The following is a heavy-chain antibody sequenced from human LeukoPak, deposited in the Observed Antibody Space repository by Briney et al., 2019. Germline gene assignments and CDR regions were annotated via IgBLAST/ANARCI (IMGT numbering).Heavy chain of an antibody. Sequence: NSSETLSLTCAVYGGSFSGYYWSWTRRPPGKGLEWIGEINHSGSTNYNPSLKSRVTVSVDTSKNQFSLKLSSVTAADTAVYYCARGIVPAAVAKTFDYWGQGTLVTVSS. CDR2: INHSGST. J-gene: IGHJ4*02. CDR3: ARGIVPAAVAKTFDY. V-gene: IGHV4-34*01. D-gene: IGHD2-2*01. CDR1: GGSFSGYY.